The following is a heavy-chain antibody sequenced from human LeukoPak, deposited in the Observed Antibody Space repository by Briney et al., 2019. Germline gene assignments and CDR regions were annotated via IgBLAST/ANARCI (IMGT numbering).Heavy chain of an antibody. Sequence: ASVKVSCKASGYTFTDYYIHWVRQAPGQGLEWMGGIIPIFGTANYAQKFQGRVTITADESTSTAYMELSSLRSEDTAVYYCARGQYCSSTSCYRWFDPWGQGTLVTVSS. V-gene: IGHV1-69*13. CDR2: IIPIFGTA. D-gene: IGHD2-2*01. CDR1: GYTFTDYY. J-gene: IGHJ5*02. CDR3: ARGQYCSSTSCYRWFDP.